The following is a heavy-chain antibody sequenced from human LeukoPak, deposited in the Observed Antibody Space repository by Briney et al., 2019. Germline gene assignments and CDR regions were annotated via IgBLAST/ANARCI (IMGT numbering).Heavy chain of an antibody. CDR2: FSASDGSR. D-gene: IGHD4-23*01. Sequence: PGGSLRLSCAASGFTFSNYDMSWVRQAPGEGLEWVSGFSASDGSRYYADSVKGRFTISRDNSKNTLYLQMNSLRAEDTAVYYCAKNIGGFDYWGQGTLVTVSS. J-gene: IGHJ4*02. CDR1: GFTFSNYD. V-gene: IGHV3-23*01. CDR3: AKNIGGFDY.